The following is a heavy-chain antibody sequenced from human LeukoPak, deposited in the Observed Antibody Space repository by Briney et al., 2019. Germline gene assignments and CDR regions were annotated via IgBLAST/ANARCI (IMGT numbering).Heavy chain of an antibody. Sequence: PSETLSLTCTVSGDAVSSSNYYWGWIRQPPGKGLEWIGSIFNSGTTYYNPSLESRVTVSVDTSKNQFSLRLTSVTASGTAVYYCARDGPYQLVLPDYWGQGTLVTVSS. CDR2: IFNSGTT. J-gene: IGHJ4*02. CDR1: GDAVSSSNYY. V-gene: IGHV4-39*07. CDR3: ARDGPYQLVLPDY. D-gene: IGHD4/OR15-4a*01.